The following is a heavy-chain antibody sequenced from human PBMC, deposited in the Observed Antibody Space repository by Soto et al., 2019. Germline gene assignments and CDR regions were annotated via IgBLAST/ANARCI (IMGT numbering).Heavy chain of an antibody. CDR3: ASRSPALDY. CDR2: IWYDGSKK. Sequence: QVQLVESGGDVVQPGRSLRLSCAASGFTFSSYGMHWVRQAPGKGLEWVAVIWYDGSKKYYADFVKGRFTISRDNSKNTRYLQMNSLRAEDTAVYYCASRSPALDYWGQGTLVTVSA. D-gene: IGHD2-2*01. V-gene: IGHV3-33*01. CDR1: GFTFSSYG. J-gene: IGHJ4*02.